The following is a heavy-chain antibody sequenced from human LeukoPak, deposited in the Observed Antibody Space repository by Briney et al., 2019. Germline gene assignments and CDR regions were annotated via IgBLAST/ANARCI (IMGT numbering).Heavy chain of an antibody. CDR3: AREWSDSSGYLAFDY. J-gene: IGHJ4*02. CDR1: GDSISSSTYY. Sequence: PSETLSLTCTVSGDSISSSTYYWGWIRQPPGKGLEWIGYIYYSGSTNYNPSLKSRVTISVDTSKNQFSLKLSSVTAADTAVYYCAREWSDSSGYLAFDYWGQGTLVTASS. CDR2: IYYSGST. D-gene: IGHD3-22*01. V-gene: IGHV4-61*01.